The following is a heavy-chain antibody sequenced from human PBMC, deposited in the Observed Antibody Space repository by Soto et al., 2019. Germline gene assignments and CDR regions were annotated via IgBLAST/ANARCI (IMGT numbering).Heavy chain of an antibody. CDR1: GGSISSGGPY. Sequence: SETLSLTCTVSGGSISSGGPYRTWIRQNPGKGLEWIVYIYYSGSTYYNPSLKSRVTMSVDTSKNEFSLKLRSVTAADTAVYYCVIDYASGVLEPWGQGTLVTVSS. J-gene: IGHJ5*02. CDR3: VIDYASGVLEP. V-gene: IGHV4-31*03. CDR2: IYYSGST. D-gene: IGHD3-3*01.